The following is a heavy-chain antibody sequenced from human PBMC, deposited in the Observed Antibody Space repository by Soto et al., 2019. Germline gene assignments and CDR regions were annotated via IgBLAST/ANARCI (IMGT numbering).Heavy chain of an antibody. D-gene: IGHD3-10*01. CDR3: ARGPGGYYGMDV. Sequence: QVQLVESGGGVVQPGRSLRLSCAASAFTFSSYPMHWVRQAPGKGLEWVAVISYDGSNKYYADSVKGRFTISRDNSKNTLDLQMNSLRAEDTAVYYCARGPGGYYGMDVWGQGTTGTVSS. CDR1: AFTFSSYP. V-gene: IGHV3-30-3*01. CDR2: ISYDGSNK. J-gene: IGHJ6*02.